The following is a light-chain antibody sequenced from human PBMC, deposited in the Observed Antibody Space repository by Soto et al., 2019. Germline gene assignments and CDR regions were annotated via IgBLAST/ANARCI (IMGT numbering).Light chain of an antibody. J-gene: IGKJ2*01. Sequence: EIVLTQSPATLSLSPGERATLSCRASQSVTNVLVWYQQKPGQAPRLLIHDASIRATGIPPRFSGSGSGTDFTLTISSLEPEDLAVYYCQQRSNWPPTFGQGTKLEIK. CDR3: QQRSNWPPT. V-gene: IGKV3-11*01. CDR1: QSVTNV. CDR2: DAS.